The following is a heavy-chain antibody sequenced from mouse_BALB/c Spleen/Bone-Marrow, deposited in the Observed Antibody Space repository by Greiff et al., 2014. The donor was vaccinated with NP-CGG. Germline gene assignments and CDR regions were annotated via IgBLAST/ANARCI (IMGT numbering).Heavy chain of an antibody. J-gene: IGHJ2*01. Sequence: VMLMESGPGLVAPSQSLSITCTVSGFSLTSYGVHWVRQPPGKGLEWLGVIWAGGSTNYNSTLMSRLSISKDNSKSQVFLKVNSLQTDDTAMYYCARYYYGFLDYWGQGTTLTVSS. V-gene: IGHV2-9*02. CDR3: ARYYYGFLDY. D-gene: IGHD1-2*01. CDR1: GFSLTSYG. CDR2: IWAGGST.